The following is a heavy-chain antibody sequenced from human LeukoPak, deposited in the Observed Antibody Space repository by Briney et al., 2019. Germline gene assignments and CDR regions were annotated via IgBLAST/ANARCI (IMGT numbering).Heavy chain of an antibody. J-gene: IGHJ4*02. CDR2: ITSEGSST. CDR3: ARGSSVVALD. V-gene: IGHV3-74*01. D-gene: IGHD2-15*01. Sequence: PGGSLRLSCAASGFTFSSYWMHWVRQVPGKGLVWVSRITSEGSSTSYADSVKGRFTISRDNAKNTLYLQMKSLRAEDTAVYYCARGSSVVALDWGQGTLVTVSS. CDR1: GFTFSSYW.